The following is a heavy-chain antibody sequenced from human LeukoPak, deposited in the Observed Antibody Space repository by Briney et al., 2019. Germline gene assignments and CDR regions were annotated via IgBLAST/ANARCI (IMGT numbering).Heavy chain of an antibody. CDR2: IRYDGSNK. Sequence: GGSLRLSCAASGFTFSSYGMHWVRQAPGKGLEWVAFIRYDGSNKYYADSVKGRFTISRDNSKNTLYLQMNSLRAEDTAVYYCAKDGGSSGRYPNWFDPWGQGTLVTVSS. J-gene: IGHJ5*02. D-gene: IGHD6-19*01. V-gene: IGHV3-30*02. CDR1: GFTFSSYG. CDR3: AKDGGSSGRYPNWFDP.